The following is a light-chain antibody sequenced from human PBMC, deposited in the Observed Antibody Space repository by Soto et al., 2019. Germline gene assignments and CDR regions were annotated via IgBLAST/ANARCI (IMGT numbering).Light chain of an antibody. CDR1: QSVSGN. CDR2: GAS. CDR3: QQYNSWPLT. V-gene: IGKV3-15*01. Sequence: EILMTQSPATLSVSPGERVTLSCRASQSVSGNLAWYQQKPGQAPTILIYGASTRATGIPASFSGSGSGADFTLTISSLQSEDFAVYYCQQYNSWPLTFGQGTRLEI. J-gene: IGKJ5*01.